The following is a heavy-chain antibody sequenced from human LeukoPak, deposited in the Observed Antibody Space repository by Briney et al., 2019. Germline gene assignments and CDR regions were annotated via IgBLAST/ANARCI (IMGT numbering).Heavy chain of an antibody. CDR1: GFTFSSYV. J-gene: IGHJ4*02. CDR3: ANCYYDSSGYPPSDY. CDR2: ISNGGGSA. D-gene: IGHD3-22*01. V-gene: IGHV3-23*01. Sequence: GGSLRLSCAASGFTFSSYVLSWVRQAPGKGLQWVSAISNGGGSAYYADSVKGRFTISRDNSKNTLYLQMNSLSAEDTAVYYCANCYYDSSGYPPSDYWGQGTLVTVSS.